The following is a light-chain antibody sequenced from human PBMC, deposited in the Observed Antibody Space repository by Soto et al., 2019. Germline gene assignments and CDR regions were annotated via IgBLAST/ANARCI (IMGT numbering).Light chain of an antibody. CDR1: QSVSSN. CDR3: QQYNNWPLL. CDR2: GAS. V-gene: IGKV3-15*01. Sequence: EIVMTQSPATLSVSPGERATLSCRASQSVSSNLAGYQQKPGQAPRLLIYGASTRATGIPARFSGSGSGTEFTLTISSLQSEDFAVYYCQQYNNWPLLFGGGTKVEIK. J-gene: IGKJ4*01.